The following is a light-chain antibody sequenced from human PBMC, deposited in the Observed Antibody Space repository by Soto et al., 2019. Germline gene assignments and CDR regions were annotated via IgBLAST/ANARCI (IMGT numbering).Light chain of an antibody. CDR1: SSDVGSYNL. CDR2: EGS. CDR3: CSYAGSXTYV. J-gene: IGLJ1*01. V-gene: IGLV2-23*01. Sequence: QSVLTQPASVSGSPGQSITISCTGTSSDVGSYNLVSWYQQHPGKAPKLMIYEGSKRPSGVSNRFSGSKSGNTASLTISGLQAEAEADYYCCSYAGSXTYVFGTGTTV.